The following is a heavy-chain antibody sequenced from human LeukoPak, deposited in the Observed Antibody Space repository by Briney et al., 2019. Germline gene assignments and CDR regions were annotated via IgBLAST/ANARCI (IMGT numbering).Heavy chain of an antibody. D-gene: IGHD5-18*01. Sequence: GGSLRLSCAASGFTFSSYWMSWVRQAPGKGLEWVANIKQDGSEKYYVDSVKGRFTTSRDNAKNSLYLQMNSLRAEDTAVYYCARGTRGDTAMVSLDYWGQGTLVTVSS. CDR3: ARGTRGDTAMVSLDY. J-gene: IGHJ4*02. V-gene: IGHV3-7*01. CDR2: IKQDGSEK. CDR1: GFTFSSYW.